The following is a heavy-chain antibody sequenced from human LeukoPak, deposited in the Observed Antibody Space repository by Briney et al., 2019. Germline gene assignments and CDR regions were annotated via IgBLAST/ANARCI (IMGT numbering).Heavy chain of an antibody. J-gene: IGHJ4*02. Sequence: GGSLRLSCAASGFTFDDYGMSWVRHAPGKGLEWVSGINWNGGSTAYADSVKGRFTISRDNAKNSLYLQMNSLRAEDTALYYCARGDTTAIRDFGYWGQGTLVTVSS. CDR2: INWNGGST. D-gene: IGHD2-2*02. CDR1: GFTFDDYG. CDR3: ARGDTTAIRDFGY. V-gene: IGHV3-20*04.